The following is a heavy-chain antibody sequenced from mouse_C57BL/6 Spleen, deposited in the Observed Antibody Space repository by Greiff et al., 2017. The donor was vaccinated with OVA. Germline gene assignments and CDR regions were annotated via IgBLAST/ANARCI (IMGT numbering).Heavy chain of an antibody. CDR1: GYSFTGYY. V-gene: IGHV1-42*01. Sequence: EVQLQQSGPELVKPGASVKISCKASGYSFTGYYMNWVKQSPEKSLEWIGEINPSTGGTTYNQKFKAKATLTVDKSSSTAYMQLKSLTSEDSAVYYCARFGADGYWGPYWGQGTLVTVSA. J-gene: IGHJ3*01. D-gene: IGHD2-3*01. CDR2: INPSTGGT. CDR3: ARFGADGYWGPY.